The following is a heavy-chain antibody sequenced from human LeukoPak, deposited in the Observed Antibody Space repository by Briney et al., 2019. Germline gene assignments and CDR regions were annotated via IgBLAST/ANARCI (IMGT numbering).Heavy chain of an antibody. CDR2: INPNGGGT. J-gene: IGHJ5*02. D-gene: IGHD6-13*01. CDR3: PREAVGAAAARSFDP. CDR1: GYTFTGFY. Sequence: ASVKVSCKAAGYTFTGFYMQWVRRAPGQGVEGRGWINPNGGGTDYAQTFQGRATMTRATSISTAYMELSTLRSDDTPVYYCPREAVGAAAARSFDPWGQGTLVTVSS. V-gene: IGHV1-2*02.